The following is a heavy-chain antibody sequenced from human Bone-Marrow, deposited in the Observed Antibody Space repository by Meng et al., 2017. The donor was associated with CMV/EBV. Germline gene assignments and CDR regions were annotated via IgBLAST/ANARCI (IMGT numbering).Heavy chain of an antibody. CDR2: IIPILGIA. J-gene: IGHJ4*02. V-gene: IGHV1-69*10. Sequence: KVSCKASGGTFSSYAISWVRQAPGQGLEWMGGIIPILGIANYAQKFQGRVTITADKSTSTAYMELSSLRSEDTAVYYCARVESSTSCLDYWGQGTLVTVSS. CDR1: GGTFSSYA. D-gene: IGHD2-2*01. CDR3: ARVESSTSCLDY.